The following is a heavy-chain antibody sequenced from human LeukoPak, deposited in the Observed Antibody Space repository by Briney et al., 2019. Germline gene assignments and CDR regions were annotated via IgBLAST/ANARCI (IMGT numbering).Heavy chain of an antibody. Sequence: GRSLRLSCAASGFTFSSYGMHWVRQAPGKGLEWVAVIWYDGSNKYYADSVKGRFTISRDNSKNTLYLQMNSLRAEDTAVYYCARVGYSSSWYLGGDYYYYGMDVWGQGTTVTVSS. CDR2: IWYDGSNK. D-gene: IGHD6-13*01. CDR1: GFTFSSYG. CDR3: ARVGYSSSWYLGGDYYYYGMDV. V-gene: IGHV3-33*01. J-gene: IGHJ6*02.